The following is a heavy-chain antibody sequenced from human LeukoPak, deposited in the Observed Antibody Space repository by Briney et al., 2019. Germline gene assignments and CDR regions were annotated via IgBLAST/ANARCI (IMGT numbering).Heavy chain of an antibody. J-gene: IGHJ4*02. D-gene: IGHD3-22*01. CDR2: IIPILGIA. Sequence: GASVKVSCKASGYTFTSYDINWVRQATGQGLEWMGRIIPILGIANYAQKFQGRVTITADKSTSTAYMELSSLRSEDTAVYYCARDYYDSSGSYYWGQGTLVTVSS. CDR1: GYTFTSYD. CDR3: ARDYYDSSGSYY. V-gene: IGHV1-69*04.